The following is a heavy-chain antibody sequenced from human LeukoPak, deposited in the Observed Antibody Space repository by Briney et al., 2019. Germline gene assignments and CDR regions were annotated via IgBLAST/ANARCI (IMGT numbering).Heavy chain of an antibody. V-gene: IGHV4-59*12. Sequence: SETLSLTCTVSGGSISNYYWSWIRQSPVKGLEWIGFIYYSGSTNYNPSLKSRVTISVDTSKNQFSLKLSSVTAADTAVYYCARDLQVYYGSGSYYPTDAFDIWGQGTMVTVSS. CDR3: ARDLQVYYGSGSYYPTDAFDI. J-gene: IGHJ3*02. CDR2: IYYSGST. CDR1: GGSISNYY. D-gene: IGHD3-10*01.